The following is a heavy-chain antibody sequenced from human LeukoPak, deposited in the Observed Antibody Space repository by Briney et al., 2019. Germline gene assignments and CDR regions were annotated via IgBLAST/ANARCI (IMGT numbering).Heavy chain of an antibody. D-gene: IGHD3-22*01. Sequence: PSETLSLTCTVSGGSISSGDYYWSWIRQPPEKGLEWIAYMYYSGSTYYNPSLKSRVIMSADTSKNQLSLKLSSVTAADTAVYYCARPYYYDSRIDPWGQGILVTVSS. V-gene: IGHV4-30-4*01. J-gene: IGHJ5*02. CDR3: ARPYYYDSRIDP. CDR2: MYYSGST. CDR1: GGSISSGDYY.